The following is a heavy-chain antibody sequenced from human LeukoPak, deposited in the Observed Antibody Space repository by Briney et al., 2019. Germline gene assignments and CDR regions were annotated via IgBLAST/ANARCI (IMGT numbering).Heavy chain of an antibody. CDR1: GDSISTSSYY. CDR3: ARENYYFDY. CDR2: IYYSGST. J-gene: IGHJ4*02. Sequence: SETLSLTCSVSGDSISTSSYYWGWICQPPGKGLEWIGTIYYSGSTYYNPSLTSRVTISVDTSKNQFSLKLSSVTAADTAVYYCARENYYFDYWGQGTLVTVSS. V-gene: IGHV4-39*02.